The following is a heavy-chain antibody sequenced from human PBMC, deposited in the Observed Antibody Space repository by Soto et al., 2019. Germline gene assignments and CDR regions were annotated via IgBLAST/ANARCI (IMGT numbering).Heavy chain of an antibody. J-gene: IGHJ6*02. CDR1: GYSFTSYW. CDR3: ARATVAGVTHYGMDV. D-gene: IGHD6-19*01. Sequence: GESVKISFKGSGYSFTSYWISWVRQMPGKGLEWMGRIDPSDSYTNYSPSFQGHVTISADKSISTAYLQWSSLRASDTAMYYCARATVAGVTHYGMDVWGQGTTVTVSS. V-gene: IGHV5-10-1*01. CDR2: IDPSDSYT.